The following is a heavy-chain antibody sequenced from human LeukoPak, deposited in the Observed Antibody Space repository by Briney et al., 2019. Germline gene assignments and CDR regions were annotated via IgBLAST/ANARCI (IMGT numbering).Heavy chain of an antibody. CDR1: ELTFIGYW. V-gene: IGHV3-7*01. D-gene: IGHD3-3*01. CDR3: ARDLRYDFWSGYFWYYYYYMDV. CDR2: IKKEGGEK. J-gene: IGHJ6*03. Sequence: PGGSLRLSCAASELTFIGYWMTGFAKAQGKGLNGLANIKKEGGEKYYVDSVKGRFTISRDNAKNSLYLQMNSLRAEDTAVYYCARDLRYDFWSGYFWYYYYYMDVWGKGTTVTVSS.